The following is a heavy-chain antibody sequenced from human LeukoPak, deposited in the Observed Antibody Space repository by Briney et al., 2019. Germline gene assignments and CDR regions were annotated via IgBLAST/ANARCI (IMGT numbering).Heavy chain of an antibody. CDR1: GGSVSSGSYY. V-gene: IGHV4-61*01. CDR2: IYYSGST. J-gene: IGHJ6*03. D-gene: IGHD3-3*01. CDR3: ARAASDFWSGYYYYYMDV. Sequence: SETLSLTCTVSGGSVSSGSYYWSWIRQPPGKGLEWIGYIYYSGSTNYSPSLKSRVTISVDTSKNQFSPKLSSVTAADTAVYYCARAASDFWSGYYYYYMDVWGKGTTVTVSS.